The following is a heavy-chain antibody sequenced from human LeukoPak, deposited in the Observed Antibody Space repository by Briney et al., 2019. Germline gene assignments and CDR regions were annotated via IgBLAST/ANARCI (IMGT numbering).Heavy chain of an antibody. J-gene: IGHJ3*02. CDR3: AGSGGWHDFDI. D-gene: IGHD2-15*01. CDR1: GGSISSSSYY. CDR2: IHYGGIT. V-gene: IGHV4-39*01. Sequence: SETLSLXCTVSGGSISSSSYYWGWIRQPPGKGLEWIGNIHYGGITYYNPSFKSRVTISVDTSNTQFSLKLSSVTAADTAVYFCAGSGGWHDFDIWGQGTMVTVSS.